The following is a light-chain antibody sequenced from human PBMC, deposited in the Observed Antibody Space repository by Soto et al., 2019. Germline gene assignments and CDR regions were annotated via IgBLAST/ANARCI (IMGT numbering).Light chain of an antibody. CDR3: QQSNNWPYT. CDR1: QSVSDN. V-gene: IGKV3-15*01. CDR2: GAS. J-gene: IGKJ2*01. Sequence: EIVMTQSPATLSVSPGERATLSCRASQSVSDNLAWYQKKPGQAPRPLIYGASTRATGIPARFSGSGSGTEFTLTISSLQSEDFAIYYCQQSNNWPYTFGQGTKVDIK.